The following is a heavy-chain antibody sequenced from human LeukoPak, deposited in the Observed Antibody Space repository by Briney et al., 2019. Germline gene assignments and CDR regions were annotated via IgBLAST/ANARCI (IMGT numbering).Heavy chain of an antibody. V-gene: IGHV4-39*07. J-gene: IGHJ4*02. CDR2: IYYSGST. CDR1: GGSISSSSYY. CDR3: ARIQLWLAY. Sequence: PSETLSLTCTVSGGSISSSSYYWGWIRQPPGKRLEWIGSIYYSGSTYYNPSLKSRVTISVDTSKNQFSLKLSSVTAADTAVYYCARIQLWLAYWGQGTLVTVSS. D-gene: IGHD5-18*01.